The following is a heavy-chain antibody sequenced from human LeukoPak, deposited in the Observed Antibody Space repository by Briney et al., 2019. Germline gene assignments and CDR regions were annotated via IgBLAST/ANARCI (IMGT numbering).Heavy chain of an antibody. D-gene: IGHD5-24*01. V-gene: IGHV4-39*07. CDR3: PRGTGWLQSPRFRFDF. Sequence: SETLSLTCTVSGGSVSSGSYYWAWIRQPPGEGLEFIGSISYSGSTYYNPSLKRRVTISVDTSKNQFSLKLSSVTAADTAVYFCPRGTGWLQSPRFRFDFWGQGTLVTVSS. CDR1: GGSVSSGSYY. J-gene: IGHJ4*02. CDR2: ISYSGST.